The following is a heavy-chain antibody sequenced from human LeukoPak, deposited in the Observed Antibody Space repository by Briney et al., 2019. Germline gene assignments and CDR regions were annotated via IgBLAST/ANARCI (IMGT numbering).Heavy chain of an antibody. CDR2: ISWNSGSI. CDR3: AKAVGATGVVYLDY. D-gene: IGHD1-26*01. Sequence: GGSLRLSCAASGFTFSSSWMHWVRQAPGKGLEWVSGISWNSGSIGYADSVKGRFTISRDNAKNSLYLQMNSLRAEDTALYYCAKAVGATGVVYLDYWGQGTLVTVSS. V-gene: IGHV3-9*01. CDR1: GFTFSSSW. J-gene: IGHJ4*02.